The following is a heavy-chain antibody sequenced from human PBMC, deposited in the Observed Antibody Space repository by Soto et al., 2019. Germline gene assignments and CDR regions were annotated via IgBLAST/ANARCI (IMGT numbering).Heavy chain of an antibody. V-gene: IGHV4-59*08. Sequence: SETLSLTCTVSGGSISSYYWSWIRQPPGKGLEWIGYIYYSGSTNYNPSLKSRVTMSRDTSKKHLSLRLSSVTAADTAIYYCARHYSDWAFDIWGQGSLVTVSS. CDR3: ARHYSDWAFDI. D-gene: IGHD1-26*01. J-gene: IGHJ4*02. CDR2: IYYSGST. CDR1: GGSISSYY.